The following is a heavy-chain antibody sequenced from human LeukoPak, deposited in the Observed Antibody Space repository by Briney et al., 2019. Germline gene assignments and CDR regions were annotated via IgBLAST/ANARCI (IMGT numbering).Heavy chain of an antibody. V-gene: IGHV4-61*02. D-gene: IGHD7-27*01. Sequence: SETLSLTCTVSSDSISSGTYSWSWIRQPAGKGLEWIGRIYLSGGTDYIPSLKSRVTISLDTSKNQFSLKLSSVTAADTAVYFCARGFRGDNFDYWGQGTLVTVSS. J-gene: IGHJ4*02. CDR3: ARGFRGDNFDY. CDR1: SDSISSGTYS. CDR2: IYLSGGT.